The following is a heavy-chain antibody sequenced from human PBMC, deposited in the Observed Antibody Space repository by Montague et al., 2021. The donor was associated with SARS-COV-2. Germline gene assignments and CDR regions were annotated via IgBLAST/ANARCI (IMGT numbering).Heavy chain of an antibody. Sequence: PALVKPTQTLTLTCTLSGLPLSTSGLCVGWIRQPPGKALEWRALTDWDDDKYYSPSLKTRLSISKDTSKNQVVLTMANMEPVDTATYYCARIPNDSWYVSYFDYWGQGILVTVSS. CDR3: ARIPNDSWYVSYFDY. CDR2: TDWDDDK. J-gene: IGHJ4*02. D-gene: IGHD6-13*01. CDR1: GLPLSTSGLC. V-gene: IGHV2-70*01.